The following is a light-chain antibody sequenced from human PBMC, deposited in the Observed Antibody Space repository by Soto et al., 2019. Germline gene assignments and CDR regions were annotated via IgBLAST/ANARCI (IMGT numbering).Light chain of an antibody. CDR3: QRYGNSQWA. CDR2: GAS. Sequence: ETVLTQSPGTLSLSPGERATLSCRASQTVTSNYLAWYQQKPGQAPRLLIYGASSRASGFPDRFSGSGSGTDFTLTITSLEPEDFAVYYCQRYGNSQWAFGQGTRVEIK. J-gene: IGKJ1*01. V-gene: IGKV3-20*01. CDR1: QTVTSNY.